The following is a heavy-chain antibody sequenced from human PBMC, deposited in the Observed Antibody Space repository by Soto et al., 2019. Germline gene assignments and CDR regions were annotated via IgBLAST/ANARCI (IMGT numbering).Heavy chain of an antibody. CDR1: GGSISSDDHY. V-gene: IGHV4-30-4*01. J-gene: IGHJ4*02. CDR2: ISYSGTT. CDR3: ATVPSKSDIDY. D-gene: IGHD2-2*01. Sequence: SETLSLTRIVSGGSISSDDHYRSWIRQPPGKGLEWIGYISYSGTTHSHPSLKSRLFISLDPSKNQFSLQLTSVTAADTAVYYCATVPSKSDIDYFGQGTLVTVSS.